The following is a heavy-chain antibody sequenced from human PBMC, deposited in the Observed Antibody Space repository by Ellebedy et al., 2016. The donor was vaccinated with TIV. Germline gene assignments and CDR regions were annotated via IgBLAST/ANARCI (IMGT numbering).Heavy chain of an antibody. CDR3: AKGTTVVIYYFDY. J-gene: IGHJ4*02. CDR1: GFTFSSYA. V-gene: IGHV3-30-3*01. D-gene: IGHD4-23*01. Sequence: GESLKISCAASGFTFSSYAMHWVRQAPGKGLEWVAVISYDGSNKYYADSVKGRFTISRDNSKNTLYLQMNSLRAEDTAVYYCAKGTTVVIYYFDYWGQGTLVTVSS. CDR2: ISYDGSNK.